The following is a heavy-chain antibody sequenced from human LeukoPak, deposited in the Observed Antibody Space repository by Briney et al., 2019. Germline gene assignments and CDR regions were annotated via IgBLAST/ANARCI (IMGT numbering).Heavy chain of an antibody. V-gene: IGHV4-30-4*01. Sequence: SETLSLTCTVSGGSVSSGDYFWSWIRQPPGKGLEWIGYIYYSGSTYYNPSLKSRITISVDTSKNQFSLKLSSVTAADTAVYYCARDYYGSGSLRYFDLWGRGTLVTVST. J-gene: IGHJ2*01. CDR3: ARDYYGSGSLRYFDL. CDR1: GGSVSSGDYF. D-gene: IGHD3-10*01. CDR2: IYYSGST.